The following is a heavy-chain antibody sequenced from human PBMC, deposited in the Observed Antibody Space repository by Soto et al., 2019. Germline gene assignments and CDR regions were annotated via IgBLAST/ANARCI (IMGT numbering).Heavy chain of an antibody. J-gene: IGHJ5*02. Sequence: QVQLVESGGGLVKPGGSLRLSCAASGFTFSDYCMSWIRQAPGKGLEWVSYISSSSSYTNYADSVKGRFTISRDNAKNSLYLQMNSLRAEDTAVYYCARDHIVGATNWFDPWGQGTLVTASS. V-gene: IGHV3-11*06. D-gene: IGHD1-26*01. CDR1: GFTFSDYC. CDR3: ARDHIVGATNWFDP. CDR2: ISSSSSYT.